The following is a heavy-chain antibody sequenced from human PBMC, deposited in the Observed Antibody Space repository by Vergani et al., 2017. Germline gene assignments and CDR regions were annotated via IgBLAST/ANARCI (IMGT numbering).Heavy chain of an antibody. V-gene: IGHV3-30*18. CDR3: AKVPSRGSGLDF. CDR1: GFTFSSYG. CDR2: ISYDGRNK. Sequence: QVQLVESGGGVVQPGRSLRLSCAASGFTFSSYGMHWVRQAPGKGLEWVAVISYDGRNKYYADSVKGRFTISRDNSKNTLYLQMNSLRAEDTAVYYCAKVPSRGSGLDFWGQGTLVTAPS. J-gene: IGHJ4*02. D-gene: IGHD3-10*01.